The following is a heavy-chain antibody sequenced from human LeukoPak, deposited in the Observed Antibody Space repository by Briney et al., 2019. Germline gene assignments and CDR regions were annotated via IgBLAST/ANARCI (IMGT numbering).Heavy chain of an antibody. D-gene: IGHD5-24*01. V-gene: IGHV4-59*08. CDR1: GGSISNYY. CDR3: ARLDAAAGRYLQFFY. J-gene: IGHJ4*02. Sequence: SETLSLTCTVSGGSISNYYWSWIRQSPEKGREWIGYIHDSGSNNYNPPLKSRATISVDTSKNQFSLKLSSVTAADTAVYYCARLDAAAGRYLQFFYWGQGTLVTVSS. CDR2: IHDSGSN.